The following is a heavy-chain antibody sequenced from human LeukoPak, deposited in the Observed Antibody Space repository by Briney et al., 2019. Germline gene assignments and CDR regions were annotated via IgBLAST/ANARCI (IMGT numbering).Heavy chain of an antibody. CDR2: LYNSGGT. J-gene: IGHJ4*02. D-gene: IGHD6-13*01. Sequence: SETLSLTCTVSGGSISNYYWSWIRQPPGKELQWIGYLYNSGGTDYNPSLKSRVTISVDTSKNQFSLKLSSVTAADTAVYYCARGWGSSWHPDYFDYWGQGTLATVSS. V-gene: IGHV4-59*01. CDR1: GGSISNYY. CDR3: ARGWGSSWHPDYFDY.